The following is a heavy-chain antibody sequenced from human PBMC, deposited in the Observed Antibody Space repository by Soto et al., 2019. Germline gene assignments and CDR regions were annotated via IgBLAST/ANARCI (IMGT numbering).Heavy chain of an antibody. CDR3: AAVRSSSWSPIASSDYYMDV. D-gene: IGHD6-13*01. J-gene: IGHJ6*03. CDR1: WFTFSSSC. CDR2: IVVGSGNT. V-gene: IGHV1-58*02. Sequence: VASVKGFCKASWFTFSSSCMQWGGQARGQSPEWIGWIVVGSGNTNYAQKFQERVTITRDMSTSTAYMELSSLRSEDTAVYYCAAVRSSSWSPIASSDYYMDVWGKGTTVTVSS.